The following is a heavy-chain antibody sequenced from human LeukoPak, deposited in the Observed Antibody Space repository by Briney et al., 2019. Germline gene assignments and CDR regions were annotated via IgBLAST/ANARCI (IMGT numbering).Heavy chain of an antibody. CDR2: INHSGST. D-gene: IGHD3-22*01. Sequence: PSETLSLTCAVYGGSFSDYYWSWIRQPPGKGLEWIGEINHSGSTNYNPSLKTRVTISVDTSKNQFSLKLTSVTAADTAVYYCARVEYDSSGYNLYYFDYWGQGTLVTVSS. V-gene: IGHV4-34*01. CDR3: ARVEYDSSGYNLYYFDY. J-gene: IGHJ4*02. CDR1: GGSFSDYY.